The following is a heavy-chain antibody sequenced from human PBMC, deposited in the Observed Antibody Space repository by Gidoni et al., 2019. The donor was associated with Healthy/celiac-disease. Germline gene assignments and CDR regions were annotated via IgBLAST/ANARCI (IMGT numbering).Heavy chain of an antibody. D-gene: IGHD3-22*01. V-gene: IGHV3-30*18. J-gene: IGHJ4*02. CDR1: GFTFSSYG. CDR3: AKDHILDYDSSGYYSKEGDY. CDR2: ISYDGSNK. Sequence: QVQLVESGGGVVQPGRSLRLSCAASGFTFSSYGMHWVRQAPGKGLEWVAVISYDGSNKYYADSVKGRFTISRDNSKNTLYLQMNSLRAEDTAVYYCAKDHILDYDSSGYYSKEGDYWGQGTLVTVSS.